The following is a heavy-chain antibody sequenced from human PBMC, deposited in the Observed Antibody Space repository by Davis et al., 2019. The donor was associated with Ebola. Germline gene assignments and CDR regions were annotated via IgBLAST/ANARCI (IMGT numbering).Heavy chain of an antibody. J-gene: IGHJ4*02. Sequence: PSETLSLTCTVSGGSISSSSYYWGWLRQPPGKGLEWIGSIYYSGSTYYNPSLKSRVTISVDTSKNQFSLKLSSVTAADTAVYYCARRGTGFDYWGQGTLVTVSS. V-gene: IGHV4-39*01. CDR1: GGSISSSSYY. CDR3: ARRGTGFDY. CDR2: IYYSGST. D-gene: IGHD3/OR15-3a*01.